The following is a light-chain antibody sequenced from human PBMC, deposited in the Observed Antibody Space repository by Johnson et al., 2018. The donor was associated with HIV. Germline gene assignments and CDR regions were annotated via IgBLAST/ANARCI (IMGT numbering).Light chain of an antibody. J-gene: IGLJ1*01. CDR1: SSNIGNHY. CDR3: GTWDTSLSAGV. V-gene: IGLV1-51*02. Sequence: QAVLTQPPSVSVSPGQTASISCSGSSSNIGNHYVSWYQHLPGTAPKLLTYENDKRPSGIPDRFSGPTSGTSATLGITGLQTGDEADYYCGTWDTSLSAGVYGTGTKVTVL. CDR2: END.